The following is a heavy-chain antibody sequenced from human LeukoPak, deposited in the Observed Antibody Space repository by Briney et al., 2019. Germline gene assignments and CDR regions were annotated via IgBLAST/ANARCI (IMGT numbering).Heavy chain of an antibody. J-gene: IGHJ4*02. CDR1: GYTFTGYY. Sequence: GASVKVSCKASGYTFTGYYMHWVRQAPGQGLEWMGRINPNSGGTNYAQKFQGRVTMTRDTSISTAYMELSRLRSDDTAVYYCARWLGCYDSSGYYVDYWGQGTLVTVSS. CDR2: INPNSGGT. V-gene: IGHV1-2*06. D-gene: IGHD3-22*01. CDR3: ARWLGCYDSSGYYVDY.